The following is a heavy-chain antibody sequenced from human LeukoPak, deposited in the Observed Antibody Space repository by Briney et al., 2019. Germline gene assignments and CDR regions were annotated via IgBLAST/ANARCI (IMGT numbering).Heavy chain of an antibody. CDR3: VRGYGWTDS. D-gene: IGHD5-18*01. CDR1: GFTFSDSY. Sequence: GGSLRLSCAASGFTFSDSYMTWVRQAPGKGVEWVAYISGSGHDINYSESAKGRFTISRDNAKNSLYLQMNSLRAEDTGLYYCVRGYGWTDSWGQGTLVTVSS. J-gene: IGHJ4*02. CDR2: ISGSGHDI. V-gene: IGHV3-11*04.